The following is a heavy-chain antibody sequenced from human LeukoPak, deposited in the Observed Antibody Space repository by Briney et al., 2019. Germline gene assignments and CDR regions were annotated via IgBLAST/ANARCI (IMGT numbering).Heavy chain of an antibody. CDR2: IYYSGNT. J-gene: IGHJ4*02. D-gene: IGHD6-19*01. V-gene: IGHV4-59*01. Sequence: PSETLSLTCTVSGGSISNYWSWIRQPPGKGLEWIGYIYYSGNTNYNPSLKSRVTISVDTSKNQFSLKLSSVTAADTAVYYCARDSIASGWYIPYFDYWGQGALVTVSS. CDR3: ARDSIASGWYIPYFDY. CDR1: GGSISNY.